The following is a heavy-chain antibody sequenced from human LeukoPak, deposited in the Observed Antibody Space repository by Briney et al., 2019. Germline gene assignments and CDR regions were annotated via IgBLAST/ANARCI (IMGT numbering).Heavy chain of an antibody. CDR1: GGSISSYY. V-gene: IGHV4-59*12. CDR2: IYYSGST. CDR3: ARANLEEGYSGYVPY. D-gene: IGHD5-12*01. Sequence: SETLSLTCTVSGGSISSYYWSWIRQPPGKGLEWIGYIYYSGSTNYNPSLKSRVTISVDTSKNQFSLKLSSVTAADTAVYYCARANLEEGYSGYVPYWGQGTLVTVSS. J-gene: IGHJ4*02.